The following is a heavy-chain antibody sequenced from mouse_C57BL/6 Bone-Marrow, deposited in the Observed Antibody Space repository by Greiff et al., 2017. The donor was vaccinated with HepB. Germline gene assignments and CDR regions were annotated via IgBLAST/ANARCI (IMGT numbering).Heavy chain of an antibody. CDR3: VRHDYPRSSPQGYAMVY. V-gene: IGHV10-1*01. J-gene: IGHJ4*01. CDR1: GFSFNTYA. CDR2: IRSKSNNYAT. Sequence: EVQLVESGGGLVQPKGSLKLSCAASGFSFNTYAMNWVRQAPGKGLEWVARIRSKSNNYATYYADSVKDRFTISRDDSESMLYLQMNNLKTEDTAMYYCVRHDYPRSSPQGYAMVYWGQGTSVTVSS. D-gene: IGHD1-1*01.